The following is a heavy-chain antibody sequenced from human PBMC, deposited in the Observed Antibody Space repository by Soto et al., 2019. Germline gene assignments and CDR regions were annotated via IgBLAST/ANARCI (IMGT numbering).Heavy chain of an antibody. Sequence: QVQLVESGGGVVQPGRSLRLSCAASGFTFSNYAMHWVRQAPGKGLEWVAVISYDGSNKYYADSVKGRFTISRDNSKNTLYLQMNSLSGEDTSVSYCPRAAVGYWIRAGGYEGQDFDSWGQGSLVTVSS. D-gene: IGHD2-15*01. V-gene: IGHV3-30-3*01. CDR1: GFTFSNYA. CDR3: PRAAVGYWIRAGGYEGQDFDS. CDR2: ISYDGSNK. J-gene: IGHJ4*02.